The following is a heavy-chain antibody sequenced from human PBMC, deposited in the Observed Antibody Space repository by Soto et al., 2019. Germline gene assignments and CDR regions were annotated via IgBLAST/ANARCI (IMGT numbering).Heavy chain of an antibody. CDR3: ARDSPYYDFWSGYGAQTYGMDV. CDR2: IYYSGST. Sequence: SETLSLTCTVSGGSISSYYWSWIRQPPGKGLEWIGYIYYSGSTNYNPSLKSRVTISVDTSKNQFSLKLSSVTAADTAVYYCARDSPYYDFWSGYGAQTYGMDVWGQGTTVTVSS. V-gene: IGHV4-59*01. J-gene: IGHJ6*02. CDR1: GGSISSYY. D-gene: IGHD3-3*01.